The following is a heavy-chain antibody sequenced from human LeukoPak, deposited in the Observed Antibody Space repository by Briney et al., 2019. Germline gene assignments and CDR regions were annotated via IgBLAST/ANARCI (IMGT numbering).Heavy chain of an antibody. Sequence: GGSLRLSCAASGFTFSSYSMNWVRQAPGKGLEWVSVIYSGGSTYYADSVKGRFTISRDKSKNTLYLQMNSLRAEDTAVYYCTRAKGIAVAGQFYYGMDVWGQGTTVTVSS. CDR2: IYSGGST. CDR1: GFTFSSYS. J-gene: IGHJ6*02. V-gene: IGHV3-66*01. CDR3: TRAKGIAVAGQFYYGMDV. D-gene: IGHD6-19*01.